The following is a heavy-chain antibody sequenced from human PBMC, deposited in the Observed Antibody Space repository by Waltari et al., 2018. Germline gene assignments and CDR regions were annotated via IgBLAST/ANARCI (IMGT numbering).Heavy chain of an antibody. D-gene: IGHD3-3*01. CDR3: ARASYDISSGFTPFDY. V-gene: IGHV3-33*01. Sequence: QVQLVESGGGVVQAGKSMRLSCAATGFTFSDTGMHWVRQAPGKGLEWLAVIWYDGTNKYYRDSVKGRFTISRDNSKRTLYLHLNNLRGEDTAVYYCARASYDISSGFTPFDYWGQGTLVTVSS. J-gene: IGHJ4*02. CDR1: GFTFSDTG. CDR2: IWYDGTNK.